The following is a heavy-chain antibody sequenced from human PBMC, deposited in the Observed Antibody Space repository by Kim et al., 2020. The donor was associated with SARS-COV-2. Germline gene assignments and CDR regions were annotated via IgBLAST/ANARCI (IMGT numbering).Heavy chain of an antibody. J-gene: IGHJ3*01. Sequence: GGSLRLSCAASGFTFSDYYMTWIRQAPGKGLEWLSYISGSTGYTNYADSMKGRFTISRDNANNSLYLQMNSLRAEDTAVYYCARAWDGAAPMYAFDVWG. CDR3: ARAWDGAAPMYAFDV. D-gene: IGHD2-2*01. V-gene: IGHV3-11*05. CDR1: GFTFSDYY. CDR2: ISGSTGYT.